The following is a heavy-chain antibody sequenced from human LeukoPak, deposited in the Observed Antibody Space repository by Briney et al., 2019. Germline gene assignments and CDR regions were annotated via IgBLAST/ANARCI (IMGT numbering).Heavy chain of an antibody. J-gene: IGHJ3*02. V-gene: IGHV3-74*01. CDR1: GFTFSSYW. CDR3: ARVRRDGYREFPDAFDI. CDR2: INSDGSST. D-gene: IGHD5-24*01. Sequence: GGSLRLSCAASGFTFSSYWMHWVRQAPGKGLVWVSRINSDGSSTSYADSVKGRFTISGDNAKNTLYLQMNSLRAEDTAVYYCARVRRDGYREFPDAFDIWGQGTMVTVSS.